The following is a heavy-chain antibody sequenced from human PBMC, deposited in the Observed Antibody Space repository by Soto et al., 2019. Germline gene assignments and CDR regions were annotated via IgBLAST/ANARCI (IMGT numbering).Heavy chain of an antibody. V-gene: IGHV1-58*01. CDR3: AAIPGGDIVVVPAAIRGAFDI. Sequence: SVKVSCKASGFTFTSSAVQWVRQARGQRREWIGWIVVGSGNTNYAQKFQERVTITRDMSTSTAYMELSSLRSEDTAVYYCAAIPGGDIVVVPAAIRGAFDIWGQGXMVTVPS. J-gene: IGHJ3*02. CDR2: IVVGSGNT. CDR1: GFTFTSSA. D-gene: IGHD2-2*02.